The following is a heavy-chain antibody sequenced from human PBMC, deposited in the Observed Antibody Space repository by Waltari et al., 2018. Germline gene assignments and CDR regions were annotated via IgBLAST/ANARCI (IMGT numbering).Heavy chain of an antibody. CDR2: INHSGST. V-gene: IGHV4-34*01. Sequence: QWGAGLLKPSETLSLTCAVYGGSFSGYYWSWIRQPPGKGLEWIGEINHSGSTNYNPSLKSRVTISVDTSKNQFSLKLSSVTAADTAVYYCARALPFYDSSGYRDYWGQGTLVTVSS. D-gene: IGHD3-22*01. J-gene: IGHJ4*02. CDR1: GGSFSGYY. CDR3: ARALPFYDSSGYRDY.